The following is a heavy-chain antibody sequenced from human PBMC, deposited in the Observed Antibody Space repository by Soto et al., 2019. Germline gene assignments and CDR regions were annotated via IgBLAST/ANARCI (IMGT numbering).Heavy chain of an antibody. CDR1: GFTFSGYA. CDR2: LSFHGRDE. J-gene: IGHJ6*02. D-gene: IGHD5-12*01. CDR3: ARGIVATVPRVGYYGMDV. V-gene: IGHV3-30*04. Sequence: GGSLRLSCAASGFTFSGYAFHWVRQAPGKGLEWVALLSFHGRDESYVDSVRGRFTISRDNSMNTVFLQMNSLRVDDTAVYYCARGIVATVPRVGYYGMDVWGQGTTVTVSS.